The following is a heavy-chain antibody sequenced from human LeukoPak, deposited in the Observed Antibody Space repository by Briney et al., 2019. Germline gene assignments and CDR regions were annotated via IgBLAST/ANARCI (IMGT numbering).Heavy chain of an antibody. CDR1: GFTFSSYG. CDR3: ARDWFHAIDY. J-gene: IGHJ4*02. Sequence: GGSLRLSCAASGFTFSSYGMSWVRQAPGKGLEWVSGISGSGTNTNYADSVKGRFTISRDNAKNTLYLQMNSLRAEDTAVYYCARDWFHAIDYWGQGTLVTVSS. V-gene: IGHV3-23*01. CDR2: ISGSGTNT. D-gene: IGHD2/OR15-2a*01.